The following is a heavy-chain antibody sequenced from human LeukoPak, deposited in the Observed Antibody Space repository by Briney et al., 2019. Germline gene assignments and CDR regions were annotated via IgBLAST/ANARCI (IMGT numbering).Heavy chain of an antibody. CDR1: AGSISSYY. Sequence: PSETLSLTCTVSAGSISSYYWTWIWQPPGKGLEWIGYIFPCGSAYYNPSLKTRVTISVDTSKNQFSLRLTSVTAADTAVYYCARRHHYSYFMDVWGKGTTVTVSS. V-gene: IGHV4-4*09. J-gene: IGHJ6*03. CDR3: ARRHHYSYFMDV. CDR2: IFPCGSA.